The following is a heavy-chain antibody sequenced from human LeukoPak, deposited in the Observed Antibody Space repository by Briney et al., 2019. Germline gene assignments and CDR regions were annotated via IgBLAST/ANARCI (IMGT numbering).Heavy chain of an antibody. CDR3: ARDGDYYYGSGSFDY. V-gene: IGHV4-39*07. CDR1: VGSISSSSYY. CDR2: IYYSGST. J-gene: IGHJ4*02. Sequence: SETLSLTCTVSVGSISSSSYYWGWIRQPAGKGLEWIGSIYYSGSTYYNPSLKSRVTISVDTSKNQFSLKLSSVTAADTAVYYCARDGDYYYGSGSFDYWGQGTLVTVSS. D-gene: IGHD3-10*01.